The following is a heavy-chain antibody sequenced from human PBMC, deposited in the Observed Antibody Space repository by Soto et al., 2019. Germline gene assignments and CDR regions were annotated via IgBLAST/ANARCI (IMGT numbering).Heavy chain of an antibody. V-gene: IGHV3-30-3*01. CDR1: GFTFSSYA. CDR2: ISYDGSNK. D-gene: IGHD2-2*01. CDR3: ARGPSSLTRFDY. J-gene: IGHJ4*02. Sequence: VQLVESGGGLVQPGGSLRLSCAASGFTFSSYAMHWVRQAPGKGLEWVAVISYDGSNKYYADSVKGRFTISRDNSKNTLYLQMNSLRADDTAVYYCARGPSSLTRFDYWGQGTLVTVSS.